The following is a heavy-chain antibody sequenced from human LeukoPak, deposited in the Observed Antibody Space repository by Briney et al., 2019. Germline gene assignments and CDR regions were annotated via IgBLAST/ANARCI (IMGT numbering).Heavy chain of an antibody. Sequence: ASVKVSCKASGYTFTSYGISWVRQAPGQGLEWMGWISAYNGNTNYAQKLQGRVTMTTDTSTSTAYMELRSLRFDDTAVYYCARDHDPSYYDFWSGYLGGYWGQGTLVTVSS. J-gene: IGHJ4*02. CDR1: GYTFTSYG. CDR3: ARDHDPSYYDFWSGYLGGY. V-gene: IGHV1-18*01. D-gene: IGHD3-3*01. CDR2: ISAYNGNT.